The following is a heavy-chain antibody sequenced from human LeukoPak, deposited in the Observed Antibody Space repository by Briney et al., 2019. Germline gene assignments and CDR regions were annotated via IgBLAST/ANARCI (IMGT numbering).Heavy chain of an antibody. CDR1: GYTFTSYG. Sequence: GASVKVSCKASGYTFTSYGISWVRQAPGQGLEWMGWISAYNGNTNYAQKLQGRVTMTTETSTSTAYMELRSLRSDDTAVYYCARKDYSSGWYEGNYWGQGTLVTVSS. V-gene: IGHV1-18*01. CDR2: ISAYNGNT. CDR3: ARKDYSSGWYEGNY. D-gene: IGHD6-19*01. J-gene: IGHJ4*02.